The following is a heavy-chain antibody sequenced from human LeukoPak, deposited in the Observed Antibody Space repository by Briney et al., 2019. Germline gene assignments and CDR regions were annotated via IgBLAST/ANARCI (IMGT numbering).Heavy chain of an antibody. V-gene: IGHV4-4*02. Sequence: GSLRLSCAVSGGSISSSDWWCWVRQPPGKGLEWLGQIYYSGSTNYNPSLKSRVTISVDKSKNQFSLKLSSVTAADTAVYYCARVSGSYFDYWGQGTLVTVSS. D-gene: IGHD1-26*01. CDR1: GGSISSSDW. J-gene: IGHJ4*02. CDR3: ARVSGSYFDY. CDR2: IYYSGST.